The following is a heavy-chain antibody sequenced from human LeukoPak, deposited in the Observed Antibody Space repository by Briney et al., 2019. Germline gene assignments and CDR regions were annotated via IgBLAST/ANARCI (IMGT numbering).Heavy chain of an antibody. V-gene: IGHV4-30-4*01. CDR2: IYYSGST. Sequence: SETLSLTCTVSGGSISSGDYYWSWIRQPPGKGLEWIGYIYYSGSTYYNPSLKSRVTISVDTSKNQFSLKLSSVTAADTAVYYCARNYYDSSGYQIFDYWGQGTLVTVSS. D-gene: IGHD3-22*01. CDR1: GGSISSGDYY. J-gene: IGHJ4*02. CDR3: ARNYYDSSGYQIFDY.